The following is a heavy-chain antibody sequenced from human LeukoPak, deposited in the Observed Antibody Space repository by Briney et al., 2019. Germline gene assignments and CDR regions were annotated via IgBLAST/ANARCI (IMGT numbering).Heavy chain of an antibody. D-gene: IGHD6-13*01. J-gene: IGHJ4*02. CDR3: AKSFGPVIAAAGTGAD. CDR1: GFTFSSYG. Sequence: GGSLRLSCAASGFTFSSYGMYWVRQAPGKGLEWVSVISGSGVNTDYADSVKGRFTISRDNSKNTLFLQMNSLRADDTAVYYCAKSFGPVIAAAGTGADWGQGTLVTVSS. V-gene: IGHV3-23*01. CDR2: ISGSGVNT.